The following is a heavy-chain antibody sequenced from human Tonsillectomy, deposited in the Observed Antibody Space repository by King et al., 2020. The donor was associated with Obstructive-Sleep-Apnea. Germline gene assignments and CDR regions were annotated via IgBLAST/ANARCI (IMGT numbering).Heavy chain of an antibody. CDR3: APTGYSSSWYLFYFDY. D-gene: IGHD6-13*01. Sequence: LQLQESGPGLVKPSETLSLTCTVSGGSITSSRFYWALIRQPPGKGLEWIGSIYYSGSTYYNPSLKSRGTISVDTSKNQFSLKLRSVTAAVTAVYYCAPTGYSSSWYLFYFDYWGQGTLVTVSP. J-gene: IGHJ4*02. CDR2: IYYSGST. V-gene: IGHV4-39*07. CDR1: GGSITSSRFY.